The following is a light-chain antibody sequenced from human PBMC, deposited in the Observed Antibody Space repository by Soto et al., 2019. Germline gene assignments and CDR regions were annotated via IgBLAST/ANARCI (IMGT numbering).Light chain of an antibody. CDR1: QSISSW. Sequence: DIQMTQSPSTLSASVGDRVTSTCRASQSISSWLAWYQQKPGKAPKLLIYKASSLESGVPSTFSGSGSGTEFTLTISSLQPDDFATYYCQQYTGYFPTFGQGTKVEIK. CDR2: KAS. V-gene: IGKV1-5*03. CDR3: QQYTGYFPT. J-gene: IGKJ1*01.